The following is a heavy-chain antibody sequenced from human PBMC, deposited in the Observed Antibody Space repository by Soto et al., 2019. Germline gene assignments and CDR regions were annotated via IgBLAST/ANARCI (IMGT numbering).Heavy chain of an antibody. CDR2: IKSKTDGGTT. Sequence: EVQLVESGGGLVKPGESLRLSCAASGFIFNNAWMNWVRQAPGKGLEWVGRIKSKTDGGTTDYAAPVTGRFIVSRDDSNSTLYLQMNSLKTEDTAVYYCTTDRFWGQGTLVTVSS. CDR3: TTDRF. CDR1: GFIFNNAW. J-gene: IGHJ4*02. V-gene: IGHV3-15*07.